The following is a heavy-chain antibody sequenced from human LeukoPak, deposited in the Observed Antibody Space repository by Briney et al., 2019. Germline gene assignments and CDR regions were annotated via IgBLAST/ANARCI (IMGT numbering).Heavy chain of an antibody. D-gene: IGHD4-17*01. CDR2: ISGSGGST. V-gene: IGHV3-23*01. CDR3: AKQSATVTTFYYYYYYMDV. J-gene: IGHJ6*03. Sequence: GGSLRLSCAASGFTFSSYAMSWVRQAPGKGLEWVSAISGSGGSTYYADSVKGRFTISRDNSKNTLYLQMNSLRAEDTAVYYCAKQSATVTTFYYYYYYMDVWGKGPRSPSP. CDR1: GFTFSSYA.